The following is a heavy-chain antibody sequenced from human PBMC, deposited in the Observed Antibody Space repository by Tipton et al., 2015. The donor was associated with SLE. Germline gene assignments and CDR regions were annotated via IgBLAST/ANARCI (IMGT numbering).Heavy chain of an antibody. V-gene: IGHV1-8*01. J-gene: IGHJ4*02. D-gene: IGHD5-18*01. CDR3: ARVRVDTAMGVFDF. Sequence: QVQLVQSGAEVKKPGASVKVSCKASGYTFTTYDIHWVRQATGQGLEYMGWMNPNSGNTGYAQKFQGRVTMTSDTSTSTAYMELRSLRSDDTAIYYCARVRVDTAMGVFDFWGQGTLVTVSS. CDR2: MNPNSGNT. CDR1: GYTFTTYD.